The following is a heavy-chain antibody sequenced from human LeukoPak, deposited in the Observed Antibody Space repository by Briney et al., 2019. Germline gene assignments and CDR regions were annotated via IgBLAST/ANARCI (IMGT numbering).Heavy chain of an antibody. D-gene: IGHD3-22*01. CDR1: GFTFSRYW. V-gene: IGHV3-7*01. Sequence: PGGSLRLSCGASGFTFSRYWMSWVRQAPGKGLEWVANIKEDGGEIYYVDSVKGRFTISRDNTKNSLFLQMNSLRAEDTAVYYCARDDYYSNADWGQGTLVTVSS. CDR3: ARDDYYSNAD. J-gene: IGHJ4*02. CDR2: IKEDGGEI.